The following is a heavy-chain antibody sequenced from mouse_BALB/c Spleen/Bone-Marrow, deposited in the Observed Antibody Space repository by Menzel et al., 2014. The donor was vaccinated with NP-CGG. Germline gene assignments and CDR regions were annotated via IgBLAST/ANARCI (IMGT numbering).Heavy chain of an antibody. CDR3: ASNWD. D-gene: IGHD4-1*01. CDR1: GYTFNDYY. Sequence: QVQLQQSGAELARPGASVKLSCKASGYTFNDYYINWVKQRTGQGLEXIGEIYPGSGKAYHNEKFKGKATLTADKSSSTAYMQLSSLTSEDSAVYFCASNWDWGQGTLVTVSA. V-gene: IGHV1-77*01. J-gene: IGHJ3*01. CDR2: IYPGSGKA.